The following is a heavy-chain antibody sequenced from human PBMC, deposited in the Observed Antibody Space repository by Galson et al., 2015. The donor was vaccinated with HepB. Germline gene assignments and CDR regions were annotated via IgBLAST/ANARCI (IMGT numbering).Heavy chain of an antibody. CDR3: ARGGGSGDYDYYYYMDV. V-gene: IGHV1-18*01. CDR2: ISTYTGNS. J-gene: IGHJ6*03. CDR1: GYTFTRYE. Sequence: SVKVSCKASGYTFTRYEISWVRQAPGQGLEWMGWISTYTGNSKYAQKVRGRVTMTTDTATSTAYMELRSLRSDDTAVYYCARGGGSGDYDYYYYMDVWGKGTTVTVSS. D-gene: IGHD6-19*01.